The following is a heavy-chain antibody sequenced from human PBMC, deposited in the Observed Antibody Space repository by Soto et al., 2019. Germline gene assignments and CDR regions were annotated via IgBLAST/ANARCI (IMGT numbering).Heavy chain of an antibody. CDR2: IYYSGST. CDR1: GGSISSSSYY. CDR3: ARLRIVLVPAAVDY. D-gene: IGHD2-2*01. V-gene: IGHV4-39*01. Sequence: SETLSLTCTVSGGSISSSSYYWGWIRQPPGKGLEWIGSIYYSGSTYYNPSLKSRVTISVDTSKNQFSLKLSSVTAADTAVYYCARLRIVLVPAAVDYWGQGTLVTVS. J-gene: IGHJ4*02.